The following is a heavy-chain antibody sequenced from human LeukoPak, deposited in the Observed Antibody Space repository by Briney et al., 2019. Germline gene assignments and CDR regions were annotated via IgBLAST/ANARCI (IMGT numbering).Heavy chain of an antibody. CDR3: ARSGKPYYYDSSGYYFDY. Sequence: GGSLRLSGAASGFTFSSYDMHWVRQATGKGLEWVSAIGTAGDTYYPGSVKGRFTISRENAKNSLYLQMNSLRAGDTAVYYCARSGKPYYYDSSGYYFDYWGQGTLVTVSS. V-gene: IGHV3-13*04. CDR1: GFTFSSYD. J-gene: IGHJ4*02. CDR2: IGTAGDT. D-gene: IGHD3-22*01.